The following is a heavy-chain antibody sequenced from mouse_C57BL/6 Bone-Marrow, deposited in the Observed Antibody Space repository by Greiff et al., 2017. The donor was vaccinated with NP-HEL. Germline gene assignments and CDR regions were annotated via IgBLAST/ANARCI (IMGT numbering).Heavy chain of an antibody. Sequence: QVQLQQPGAELVKPGASVKLSCKASGYTFTSYWMHWVKQRPGQGLEWIGMIHPNSGSTNYNEKFKSKATLTVDKSSSTAYMQLSSLTSEDSAVYYCARAWACKVRNYYFDYWGQGTTLTVSS. CDR1: GYTFTSYW. CDR3: ARAWACKVRNYYFDY. CDR2: IHPNSGST. D-gene: IGHD2-13*01. J-gene: IGHJ2*01. V-gene: IGHV1-64*01.